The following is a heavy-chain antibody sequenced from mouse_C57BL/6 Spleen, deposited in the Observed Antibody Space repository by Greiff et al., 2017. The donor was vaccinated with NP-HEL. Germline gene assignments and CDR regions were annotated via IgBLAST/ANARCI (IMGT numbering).Heavy chain of an antibody. CDR3: ARDYYGSRYFDY. V-gene: IGHV5-4*01. D-gene: IGHD1-1*01. Sequence: DVHLVESGGGLVKPGGSLKLSCAASGFTFSSYAMSWVRQTPEKRLEWVATISDGGSYTYYPDNVKGRFTISRDNAKNNLYLQMSHLKSEDTAMYYCARDYYGSRYFDYWGQGTTLTVSS. CDR1: GFTFSSYA. CDR2: ISDGGSYT. J-gene: IGHJ2*01.